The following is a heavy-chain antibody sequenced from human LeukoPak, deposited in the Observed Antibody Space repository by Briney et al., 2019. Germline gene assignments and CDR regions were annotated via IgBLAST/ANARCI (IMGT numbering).Heavy chain of an antibody. CDR2: INHSGST. CDR1: GFTFGNHR. D-gene: IGHD3-10*01. Sequence: GSLRLSCVASGFTFGNHRMSWVRQPPGKGLEWIGEINHSGSTNYNPSLKSRVTISVDTSKNQFSLKLSSVTAADTAVYYCARTIRGDNFDYWGQGTLVTVSS. J-gene: IGHJ4*02. V-gene: IGHV4-34*01. CDR3: ARTIRGDNFDY.